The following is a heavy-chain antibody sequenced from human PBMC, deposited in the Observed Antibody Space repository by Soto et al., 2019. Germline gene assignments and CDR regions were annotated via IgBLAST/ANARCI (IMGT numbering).Heavy chain of an antibody. J-gene: IGHJ4*02. CDR1: GFTFSSYG. D-gene: IGHD6-13*01. V-gene: IGHV3-30*18. Sequence: GGSLRLSCAASGFTFSSYGMHWVRQDPGKGLEWVAVISYDGSNKYYADSVKGRFTISRDNSKNTLYLQMNSLRAEDTAVYYCAKDLQLVLDYWGQGTLVTVSS. CDR3: AKDLQLVLDY. CDR2: ISYDGSNK.